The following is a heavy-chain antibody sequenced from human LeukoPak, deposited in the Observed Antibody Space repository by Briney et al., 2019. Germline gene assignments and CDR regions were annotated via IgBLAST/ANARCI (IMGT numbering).Heavy chain of an antibody. CDR3: ARTYYYDSSGYYEYWYFDL. CDR2: IYYSGST. V-gene: IGHV4-39*01. J-gene: IGHJ2*01. D-gene: IGHD3-22*01. Sequence: SETLSLTCAVSGGSISSNSWWSWVRQPPGKGLEWIGSIYYSGSTYYNPSLKSRVIISVDTSRNQFSLKLSSVTAADTAVYYCARTYYYDSSGYYEYWYFDLWGRGTLVTVSS. CDR1: GGSISSNSW.